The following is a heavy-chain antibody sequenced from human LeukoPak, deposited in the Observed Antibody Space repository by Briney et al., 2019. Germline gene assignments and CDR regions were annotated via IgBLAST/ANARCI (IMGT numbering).Heavy chain of an antibody. CDR1: GGSISSSSYY. CDR2: VYHTGST. Sequence: SETLSLTCTVSGGSISSSSYYWGWIRQPPGKGLEWIGSVYHTGSTHYTPSFKSRVTISLDTSKNHFSLKLSSVTAADTAVYYCARGRSGSYPFDYWGQGTLVTVSS. V-gene: IGHV4-39*07. D-gene: IGHD1-26*01. J-gene: IGHJ4*02. CDR3: ARGRSGSYPFDY.